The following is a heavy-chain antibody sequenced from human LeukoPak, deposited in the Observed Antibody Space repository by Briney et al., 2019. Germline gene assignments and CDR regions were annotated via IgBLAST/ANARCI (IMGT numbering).Heavy chain of an antibody. D-gene: IGHD2-15*01. CDR2: IYYSGST. CDR3: ARDRGTRYCSGGSCYPRNNWFDP. Sequence: SETLSLTCTVSGGSISSGGYYWSWIRQHPGKGLEWIAYIYYSGSTYYNPSLKSRVTISVDTSKNQFSLKLSSVTAADTAVYYCARDRGTRYCSGGSCYPRNNWFDPWGQGTLVTVSS. J-gene: IGHJ5*02. CDR1: GGSISSGGYY. V-gene: IGHV4-31*03.